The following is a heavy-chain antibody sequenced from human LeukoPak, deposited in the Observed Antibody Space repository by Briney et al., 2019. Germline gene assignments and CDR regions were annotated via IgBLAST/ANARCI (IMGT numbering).Heavy chain of an antibody. Sequence: RSSGTLSLTCGVSGGSIDITNYWSWVRQAPGKGLEWIGEIAHDGTTNYNPSLRSRVAMSFDRANNQFSLSLTSVTAADTAVYYCTREDRPYCPFAYWGQGVLVTVSS. J-gene: IGHJ4*02. CDR1: GGSIDITNY. CDR3: TREDRPYCPFAY. V-gene: IGHV4-4*02. CDR2: IAHDGTT. D-gene: IGHD1-26*01.